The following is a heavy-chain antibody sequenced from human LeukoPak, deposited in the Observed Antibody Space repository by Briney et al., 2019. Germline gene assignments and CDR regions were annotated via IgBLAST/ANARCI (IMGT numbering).Heavy chain of an antibody. CDR1: GYTFTSYG. Sequence: GASVKVSCKASGYTFTSYGISWVRQAPGQGLEGMGWISTYNGKRNYAQKLQGRVTMTTDTATSTAYMELRSLRSDDTAVYYCARDIGLHSSSSPPFEYWGQGTLVTVSS. D-gene: IGHD6-6*01. CDR3: ARDIGLHSSSSPPFEY. CDR2: ISTYNGKR. J-gene: IGHJ4*02. V-gene: IGHV1-18*01.